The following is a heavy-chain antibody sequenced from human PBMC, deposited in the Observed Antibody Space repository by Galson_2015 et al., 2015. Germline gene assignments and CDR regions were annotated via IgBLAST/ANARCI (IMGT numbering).Heavy chain of an antibody. J-gene: IGHJ4*02. CDR2: INAGNGNT. V-gene: IGHV1-3*01. CDR1: GYTFTSYA. D-gene: IGHD4-17*01. CDR3: ARGLLTTVTTRSYFDY. Sequence: SVKVSCKASGYTFTSYAMHWVRQAPGQRLEWMGWINAGNGNTKYSQKFQGRVTITRDTSASTAYMELSSLRSEDTAVYYCARGLLTTVTTRSYFDYWGQGTLVTVSS.